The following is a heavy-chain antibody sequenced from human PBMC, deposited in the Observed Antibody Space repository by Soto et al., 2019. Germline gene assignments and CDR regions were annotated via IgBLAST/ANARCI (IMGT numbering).Heavy chain of an antibody. V-gene: IGHV4-34*01. J-gene: IGHJ5*02. CDR2: INHSGST. CDR1: GGSIGSYY. Sequence: PSETLSLTCTVSGGSIGSYYWSWLRQPPGKGLEWIGEINHSGSTNYNPSLKSRVTISVDTSKNQFSLKLSSVTAADTAVYYCARGGLGYCSSTSCPGRRWFDPWGQGTLVTVSS. CDR3: ARGGLGYCSSTSCPGRRWFDP. D-gene: IGHD2-2*01.